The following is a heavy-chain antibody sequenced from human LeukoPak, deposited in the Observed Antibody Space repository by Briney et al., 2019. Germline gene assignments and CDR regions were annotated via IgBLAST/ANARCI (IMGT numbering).Heavy chain of an antibody. Sequence: PGGSLRLSCAASGFTVSSNYMSWVRQAPGKGLEWVSVIYSGGSIYYADSVKGRFTISRDNSKNTLYLQMNSLRAEDTAVYYCANHRRKWEPSEVDAFDIWGQGTMVTVSS. CDR3: ANHRRKWEPSEVDAFDI. D-gene: IGHD1-26*01. V-gene: IGHV3-53*01. J-gene: IGHJ3*02. CDR1: GFTVSSNY. CDR2: IYSGGSI.